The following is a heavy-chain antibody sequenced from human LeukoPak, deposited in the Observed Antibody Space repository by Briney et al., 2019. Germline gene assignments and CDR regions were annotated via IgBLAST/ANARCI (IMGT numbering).Heavy chain of an antibody. CDR3: ARGGSSSGRIDY. Sequence: SETLSLTCAVSGGSISSYYWSWIRQPPGKGLEWIGYIYYSGSTNYNPSLKSRVTISVDTSKNQFSLKLSSVTAADTAVYYCARGGSSSGRIDYWGQGTLVTVSS. CDR2: IYYSGST. D-gene: IGHD6-6*01. V-gene: IGHV4-59*01. J-gene: IGHJ4*02. CDR1: GGSISSYY.